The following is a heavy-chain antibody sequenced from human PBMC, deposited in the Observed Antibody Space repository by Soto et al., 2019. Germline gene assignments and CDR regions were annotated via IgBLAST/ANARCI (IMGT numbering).Heavy chain of an antibody. J-gene: IGHJ6*02. Sequence: GGSLRLSCAASGFTFSSYAMSWVRQAPGKGLEWVSAISGSGGSTYYADSVKGRFTISRDNSKNTLYLQMNSLRAEDTAVYYCAKGVSYYYYYGMDVWGQGTTVTVSS. CDR1: GFTFSSYA. V-gene: IGHV3-23*01. CDR3: AKGVSYYYYYGMDV. CDR2: ISGSGGST. D-gene: IGHD3-22*01.